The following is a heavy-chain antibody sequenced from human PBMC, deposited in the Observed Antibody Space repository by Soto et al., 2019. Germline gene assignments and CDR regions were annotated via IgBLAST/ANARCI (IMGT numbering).Heavy chain of an antibody. V-gene: IGHV1-2*02. CDR2: IDPKNGGT. CDR3: GRDDYGIFPY. CDR1: GYSISAYY. Sequence: QVQLVQSGTEVKKPGALVKVSCQASGYSISAYYIHWVRQAPGQGLEWMGWIDPKNGGTVSAQKFQGRLTMTRDTSISTVYMDRSGLTSDDTALYYCGRDDYGIFPYWGQGSLVTVSS. D-gene: IGHD3-10*01. J-gene: IGHJ4*02.